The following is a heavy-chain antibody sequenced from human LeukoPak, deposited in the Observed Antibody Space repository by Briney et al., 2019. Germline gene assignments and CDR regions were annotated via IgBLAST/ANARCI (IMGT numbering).Heavy chain of an antibody. D-gene: IGHD1-1*01. CDR2: IKQDGSEK. Sequence: PGGSLRLSCAASGFTFSTYWMTWVRQAPGKGLEWVANIKQDGSEKYFVDSVKGRFSISRDNAKNSLYLQMNSLRAEDTAVYYCARDTTGTTGGYYYYYMDVWGKGTTVTVSS. J-gene: IGHJ6*03. CDR3: ARDTTGTTGGYYYYYMDV. CDR1: GFTFSTYW. V-gene: IGHV3-7*03.